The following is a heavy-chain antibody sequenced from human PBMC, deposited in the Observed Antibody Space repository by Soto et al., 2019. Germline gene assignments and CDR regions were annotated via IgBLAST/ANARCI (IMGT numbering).Heavy chain of an antibody. V-gene: IGHV1-3*05. Sequence: QVQLVQSGAEEMKPGASVKVSCKASGYTLTRYSIHWVRQATGQRLEWMGWINAGNGNTKFSQKFQGRVTITRDTSASTAYMELRGLRSEDPAVYYCAILGSYYFDNSDNYFDFWGQGTLVTVSS. D-gene: IGHD3-22*01. CDR3: AILGSYYFDNSDNYFDF. CDR2: INAGNGNT. CDR1: GYTLTRYS. J-gene: IGHJ4*02.